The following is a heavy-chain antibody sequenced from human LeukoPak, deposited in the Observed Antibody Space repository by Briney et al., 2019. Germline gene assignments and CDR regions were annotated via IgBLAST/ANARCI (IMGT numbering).Heavy chain of an antibody. D-gene: IGHD3-22*01. J-gene: IGHJ4*02. CDR3: ARQAMIVVSFDY. CDR1: GGSISSSSYY. V-gene: IGHV4-39*01. Sequence: SETLSLTCTVSGGSISSSSYYWGWIRQPPGKGLEWIGSIYYSGSTYYNPSLKSRVTISVDTSKNQFSLKLSSVTAADTAVYYCARQAMIVVSFDYWGQGTLVTVSS. CDR2: IYYSGST.